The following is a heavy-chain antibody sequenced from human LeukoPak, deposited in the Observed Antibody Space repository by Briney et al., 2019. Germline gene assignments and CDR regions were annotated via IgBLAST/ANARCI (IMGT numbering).Heavy chain of an antibody. J-gene: IGHJ4*02. CDR3: ARGTYGSGSFGGK. D-gene: IGHD3-10*01. CDR1: GFTFSTYW. Sequence: GGSLRLSCVTSGFTFSTYWMNWVRQSPGKGLEWVANIKQDGSETSYVDSVKGRFTIFRDNAKNSLYLQMNSLRVEDSAVYFCARGTYGSGSFGGKWGQGTLVTVSS. CDR2: IKQDGSET. V-gene: IGHV3-7*01.